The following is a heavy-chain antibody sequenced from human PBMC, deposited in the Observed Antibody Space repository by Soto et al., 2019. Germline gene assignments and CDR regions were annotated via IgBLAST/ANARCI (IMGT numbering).Heavy chain of an antibody. J-gene: IGHJ4*02. CDR2: ITGSGGST. D-gene: IGHD6-13*01. Sequence: HPGGSLRLSCAASAFTFSTYAMTWVRQPPGKGLEWVSTITGSGGSTYYADSVKGRFTISRDNSKNTLYLLMNSLRAEDTAVYYCAKVLGQAGIDYWGQGTLVTVSS. V-gene: IGHV3-23*01. CDR3: AKVLGQAGIDY. CDR1: AFTFSTYA.